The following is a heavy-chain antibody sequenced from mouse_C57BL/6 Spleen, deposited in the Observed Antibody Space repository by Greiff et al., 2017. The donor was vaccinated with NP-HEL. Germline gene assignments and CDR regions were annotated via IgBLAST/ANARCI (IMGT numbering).Heavy chain of an antibody. D-gene: IGHD2-4*01. V-gene: IGHV1-59*01. Sequence: QVQLQQPGAELVRPGTSVKLSCKASGYTFTSYWMHWVKQRPGQGLEWIGVIDPSGSYTNYNQKFKGKATLTVDTSSSTAYMQLSSLTSEDSAVYYCARRPYDYDGSYAMDYWGQGTSVTVSS. CDR1: GYTFTSYW. CDR3: ARRPYDYDGSYAMDY. J-gene: IGHJ4*01. CDR2: IDPSGSYT.